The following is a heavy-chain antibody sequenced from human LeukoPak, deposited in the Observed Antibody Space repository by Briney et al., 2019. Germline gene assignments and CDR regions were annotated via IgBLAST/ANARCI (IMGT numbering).Heavy chain of an antibody. CDR1: GGSISSGGYS. Sequence: SQALSLTCAVSGGSISSGGYSWSWLRQPPGKGLEWIGYIYHSGSTYYNPSLKSRDTIPVDRSKNQFSLKLSSVTAADTAVYYCARVQSPWYATYFDYWGQGTLVTVSS. D-gene: IGHD2-8*01. V-gene: IGHV4-30-2*01. CDR2: IYHSGST. J-gene: IGHJ4*02. CDR3: ARVQSPWYATYFDY.